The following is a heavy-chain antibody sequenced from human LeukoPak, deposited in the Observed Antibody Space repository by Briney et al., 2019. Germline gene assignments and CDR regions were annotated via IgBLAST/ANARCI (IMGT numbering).Heavy chain of an antibody. CDR1: GYTFASYG. CDR3: ARDTARITTPGGPDY. Sequence: ASVKVSCKASGYTFASYGISWVRQAPGQGLEWMGWISAYNGDTKYAQHLQGRVTLTTDTSTGTAYMELRSLKSDDTALYYCARDTARITTPGGPDYWGQGTLVTVSS. D-gene: IGHD1-14*01. J-gene: IGHJ4*02. CDR2: ISAYNGDT. V-gene: IGHV1-18*01.